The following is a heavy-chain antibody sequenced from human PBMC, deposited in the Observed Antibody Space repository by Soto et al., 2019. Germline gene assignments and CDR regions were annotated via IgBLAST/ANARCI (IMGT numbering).Heavy chain of an antibody. Sequence: QLHLVQSGAVVKKPGASVTVSCSSSGYPVTAYYMHWVRQAPGRGLEWMGGINPAPGAAKYTQTFQGRVTMTRDTSTSTVFRELSGLTSEDTAVFSGARGGGVGVAGSAAFDMWGQGTLVTVSS. CDR2: INPAPGAA. D-gene: IGHD3-3*01. V-gene: IGHV1-2*02. J-gene: IGHJ3*02. CDR1: GYPVTAYY. CDR3: ARGGGVGVAGSAAFDM.